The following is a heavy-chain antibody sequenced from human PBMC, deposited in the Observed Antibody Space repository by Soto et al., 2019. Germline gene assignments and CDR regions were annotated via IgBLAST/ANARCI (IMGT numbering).Heavy chain of an antibody. CDR2: INPNSGGT. D-gene: IGHD2-15*01. CDR3: ARHYRVVVAATALDF. V-gene: IGHV1-2*02. Sequence: ASVKVSCKASGYTFTGYYMHWVRQAPGQGLEWMGWINPNSGGTNYAQKFQGRVTMTRDTSISTACMELSRLRSDDTAVYYCARHYRVVVAATALDFWGQGTLVTVYS. CDR1: GYTFTGYY. J-gene: IGHJ4*02.